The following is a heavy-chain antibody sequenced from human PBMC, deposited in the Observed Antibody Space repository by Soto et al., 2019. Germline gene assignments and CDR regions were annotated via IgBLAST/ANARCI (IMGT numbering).Heavy chain of an antibody. D-gene: IGHD5-18*01. Sequence: GASVKVSGKASGGTLSSYVISWVRQAPGQGLEWMGGIIPVFGTVNYAQKFQGRVTITADESTTTAYMELRSLRSEDAAVYYCARAQRIQLWASGMDVWGQGTTVTVSS. J-gene: IGHJ6*02. CDR2: IIPVFGTV. CDR3: ARAQRIQLWASGMDV. V-gene: IGHV1-69*13. CDR1: GGTLSSYV.